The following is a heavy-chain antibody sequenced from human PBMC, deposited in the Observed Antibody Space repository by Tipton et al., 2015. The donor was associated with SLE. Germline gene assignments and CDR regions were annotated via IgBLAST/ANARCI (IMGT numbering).Heavy chain of an antibody. CDR1: GYSISSGYY. V-gene: IGHV4-38-2*02. Sequence: TLSLTCAVSGYSISSGYYWGWIRQPPGKGLEWIGSIYYSGSTYYNPSLKSRVTISVDTSKNQFSLKLSSVAAADTAVYYCAREYEVWASFDYWGQGTLVTVSS. J-gene: IGHJ4*02. D-gene: IGHD3-16*01. CDR3: AREYEVWASFDY. CDR2: IYYSGST.